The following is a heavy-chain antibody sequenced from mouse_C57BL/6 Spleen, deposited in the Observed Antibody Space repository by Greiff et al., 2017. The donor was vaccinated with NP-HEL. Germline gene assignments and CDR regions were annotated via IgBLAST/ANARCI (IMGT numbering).Heavy chain of an antibody. Sequence: QVQLKQPGAELVKPGASVKLSCKASGYTFTSYWMHWVKQRPGRGLEWIGRIDPNSGGTKYNEKFKSKATLTVDKPSSTAYMQLSSLTSEDSAVYYCARSRANWDVAYWGQGTLVTVSA. CDR3: ARSRANWDVAY. CDR2: IDPNSGGT. V-gene: IGHV1-72*01. CDR1: GYTFTSYW. J-gene: IGHJ3*01. D-gene: IGHD4-1*01.